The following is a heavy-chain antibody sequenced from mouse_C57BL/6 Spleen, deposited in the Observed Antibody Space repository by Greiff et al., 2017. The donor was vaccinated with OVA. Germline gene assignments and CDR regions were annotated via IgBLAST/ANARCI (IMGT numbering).Heavy chain of an antibody. CDR1: GFTFSSYT. CDR2: ISGGGGNT. V-gene: IGHV5-9*01. CDR3: ARQGLYYGNYAGFAY. J-gene: IGHJ3*01. D-gene: IGHD2-1*01. Sequence: EVKLQESGGGLVKPGGSLKLSCAASGFTFSSYTMSWVRQTPEKRLEWVATISGGGGNTYYPDSVKGRFTISRDNAKNTLYLQMSSLRSEDTALYYCARQGLYYGNYAGFAYWGQGTLVTVSA.